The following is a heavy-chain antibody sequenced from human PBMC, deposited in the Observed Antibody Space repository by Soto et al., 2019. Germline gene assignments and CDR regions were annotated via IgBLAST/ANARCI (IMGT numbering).Heavy chain of an antibody. J-gene: IGHJ5*02. D-gene: IGHD3-22*01. CDR1: GFTFSSYG. Sequence: GSLRLSCAASGFTFSSYGMHWVRQAPGKGLEWVAVISYDGSNKYYADSVKGRFTISRDNSKNTLYLQMNSLRAEDTAVYYCAKEGPQRYYYDSSGYGNWFDPWGQGTLVTVSS. CDR3: AKEGPQRYYYDSSGYGNWFDP. V-gene: IGHV3-30*18. CDR2: ISYDGSNK.